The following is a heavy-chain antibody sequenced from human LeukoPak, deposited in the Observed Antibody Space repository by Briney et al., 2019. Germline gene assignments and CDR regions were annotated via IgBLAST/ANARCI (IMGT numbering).Heavy chain of an antibody. Sequence: GGSLRLSCAASGFTFSSYSMNWVRQAPGKGLEWVSSISSSSSYIYYADSVKGRFTISRDNAKNSLYLQMNSLRAEDTAVYYCARDGFLDRIAAPTSWFDPWGQGTLVTVSS. D-gene: IGHD6-13*01. CDR3: ARDGFLDRIAAPTSWFDP. V-gene: IGHV3-21*01. J-gene: IGHJ5*02. CDR2: ISSSSSYI. CDR1: GFTFSSYS.